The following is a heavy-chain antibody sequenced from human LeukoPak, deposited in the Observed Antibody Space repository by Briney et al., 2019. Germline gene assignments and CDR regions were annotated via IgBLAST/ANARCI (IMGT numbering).Heavy chain of an antibody. Sequence: GGSLRLSSAASGFTFSSYSMNWVRQAPGKGLERVSYISSSSSTIYYADSVKGRFTISRDNAKNSLYLQMNSLRAEDTAVYYCAREFSGSNYGFPFDYWGQGTLVTVSS. CDR3: AREFSGSNYGFPFDY. CDR2: ISSSSSTI. CDR1: GFTFSSYS. V-gene: IGHV3-48*01. D-gene: IGHD1-26*01. J-gene: IGHJ4*02.